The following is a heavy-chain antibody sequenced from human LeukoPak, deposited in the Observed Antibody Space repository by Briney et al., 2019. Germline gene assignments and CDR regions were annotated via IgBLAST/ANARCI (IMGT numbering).Heavy chain of an antibody. CDR1: GGSISSSSYY. J-gene: IGHJ3*02. Sequence: SETLSLTCTVSGGSISSSSYYWGWIRQPPGKGLEWIGSIYYSGSTNYNPSLKSRVTISVDTSKNQFSLKLSSVTAADTALYYCARTFRGGSTRRAFDIWGQGTMVTVSS. V-gene: IGHV4-39*07. CDR3: ARTFRGGSTRRAFDI. D-gene: IGHD1-26*01. CDR2: IYYSGST.